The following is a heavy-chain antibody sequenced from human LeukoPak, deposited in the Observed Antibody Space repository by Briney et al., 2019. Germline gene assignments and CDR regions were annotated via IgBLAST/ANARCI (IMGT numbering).Heavy chain of an antibody. CDR3: GVSYYYYYGMDV. CDR1: GGSISSGGYS. CDR2: IYHSGST. J-gene: IGHJ6*02. Sequence: PSETLSLTCAVSGGSISSGGYSWSWIRQPPGKGLEWIGYIYHSGSTYYNPSLKSRVTISVDRSKNQFSLKLSSVTAADTAVYYCGVSYYYYYGMDVWGQGTTVTVSS. V-gene: IGHV4-30-2*01. D-gene: IGHD5/OR15-5a*01.